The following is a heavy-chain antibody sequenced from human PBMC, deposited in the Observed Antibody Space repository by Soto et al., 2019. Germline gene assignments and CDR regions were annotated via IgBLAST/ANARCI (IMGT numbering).Heavy chain of an antibody. CDR3: AKDYSARQVGATEH. J-gene: IGHJ4*02. CDR2: ISWNSGSI. V-gene: IGHV3-9*01. Sequence: PGGSLRLSCAASGFTFDDYAMHWVRQAPGKGLEWVSGISWNSGSIGYADSVKGRFTISRDNAKNSLYLQMNSLRAEDTALYYCAKDYSARQVGATEHWGQGTLVTVSS. D-gene: IGHD1-26*01. CDR1: GFTFDDYA.